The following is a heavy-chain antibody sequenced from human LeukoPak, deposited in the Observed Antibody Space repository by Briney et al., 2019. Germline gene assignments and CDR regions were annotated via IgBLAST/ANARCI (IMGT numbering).Heavy chain of an antibody. Sequence: SETLSLTCTVSGGSIRNYYWGWVRQPAGKGLEWIGFIYYSGSTNYNPSLKSRVTISVDTSKNQFSLKLSSVTAADTAVYCCATGDDGGDFDYWGQGTLVTVSS. CDR1: GGSIRNYY. V-gene: IGHV4-59*01. D-gene: IGHD3-16*01. CDR3: ATGDDGGDFDY. CDR2: IYYSGST. J-gene: IGHJ4*02.